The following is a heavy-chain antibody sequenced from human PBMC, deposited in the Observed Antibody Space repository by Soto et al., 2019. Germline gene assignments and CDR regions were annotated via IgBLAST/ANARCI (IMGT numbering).Heavy chain of an antibody. CDR1: GFNFNDYW. V-gene: IGHV3-23*01. Sequence: GGSLRLSCVGSGFNFNDYWVTWVRQAPGKGLEWVAGISGSGSNTYYADSVKGRFTISRDNSKNTLYLQMNSLRAEDTAVYYCAKDSGSYQYFFDHWGQGTLVTVSS. D-gene: IGHD1-26*01. J-gene: IGHJ4*02. CDR3: AKDSGSYQYFFDH. CDR2: ISGSGSNT.